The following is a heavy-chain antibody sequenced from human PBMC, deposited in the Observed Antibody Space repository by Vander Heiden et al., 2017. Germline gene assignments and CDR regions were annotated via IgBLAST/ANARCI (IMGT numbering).Heavy chain of an antibody. J-gene: IGHJ4*02. CDR1: GGSIRSSNW. CDR3: ARDRMLRGYSSSRRGFDY. D-gene: IGHD6-6*01. Sequence: QVQLQESGPGLVKPSGTLSLTCAVSGGSIRSSNWWSWVRQPPGKGLEWIGEIYHSGSTNYNPSLKSRVTISVDKSKNQFSLKLSSVTAADTAVYYCARDRMLRGYSSSRRGFDYWGQGTLVTVSS. CDR2: IYHSGST. V-gene: IGHV4-4*02.